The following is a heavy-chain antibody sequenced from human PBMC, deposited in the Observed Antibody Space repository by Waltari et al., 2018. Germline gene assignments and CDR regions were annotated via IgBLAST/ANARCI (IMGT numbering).Heavy chain of an antibody. CDR2: IRGSGGST. V-gene: IGHV3-23*01. Sequence: EVQLLESGGGLVQPGGSLRLSCAASGFTFSSYAMSWVRQAPGKGPEWVSAIRGSGGSTYYADSVKGRFTISRDNSKNTLYLQMNSLRAEDTAVYYCAKEGEQQLGFTTYFDYWGQGTLVTVSS. CDR1: GFTFSSYA. D-gene: IGHD6-13*01. J-gene: IGHJ4*02. CDR3: AKEGEQQLGFTTYFDY.